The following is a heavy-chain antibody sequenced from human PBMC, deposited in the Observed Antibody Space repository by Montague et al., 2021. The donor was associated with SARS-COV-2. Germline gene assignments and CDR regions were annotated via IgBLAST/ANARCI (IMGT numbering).Heavy chain of an antibody. J-gene: IGHJ6*03. Sequence: SETLSLTCAVHGGSFSTYSWNWIRQPPGKGLEWIGEIHHGGSTNYNPSLKSRVTISVDTSKNQFSLKLTSVAAADTAVCYCARLGDGVVPSPILGVGPYYSYYYMDVWGKGTTVTVSS. CDR2: IHHGGST. D-gene: IGHD3-10*01. V-gene: IGHV4-34*01. CDR3: ARLGDGVVPSPILGVGPYYSYYYMDV. CDR1: GGSFSTYS.